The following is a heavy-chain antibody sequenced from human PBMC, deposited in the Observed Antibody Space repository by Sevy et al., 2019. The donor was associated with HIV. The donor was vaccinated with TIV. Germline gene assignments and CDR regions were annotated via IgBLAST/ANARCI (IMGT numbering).Heavy chain of an antibody. J-gene: IGHJ3*01. CDR3: ATGTTDSSISWVFDV. D-gene: IGHD6-13*01. CDR2: LSGSGGTT. CDR1: GFTFFSHV. Sequence: GGSLRLSCAASGFTFFSHVMSWVRQAPGKGLEWVSGLSGSGGTTYYADSVKGRFSISRDNSKNKLYLQMSSLRIDDTAVYYCATGTTDSSISWVFDVWGQGTMVTVSS. V-gene: IGHV3-23*01.